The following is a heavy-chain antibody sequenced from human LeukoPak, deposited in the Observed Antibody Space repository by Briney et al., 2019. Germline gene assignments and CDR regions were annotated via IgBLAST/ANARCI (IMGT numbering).Heavy chain of an antibody. CDR1: GYSFTSFA. CDR3: ASAPRLAAVTPLDF. Sequence: GASVKVSCKTSGYSFTSFAISWVRQAPGLGLEWLGWINTYNGDTKYAQRLQDRVTMTTDTSTTTAYMELRSLTSDDTAVYYCASAPRLAAVTPLDFWGQGTLVTVSS. V-gene: IGHV1-18*01. J-gene: IGHJ4*02. D-gene: IGHD6-19*01. CDR2: INTYNGDT.